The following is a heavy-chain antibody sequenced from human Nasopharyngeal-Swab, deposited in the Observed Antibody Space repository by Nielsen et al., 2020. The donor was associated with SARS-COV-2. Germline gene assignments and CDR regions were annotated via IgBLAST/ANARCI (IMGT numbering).Heavy chain of an antibody. J-gene: IGHJ4*02. CDR1: GFSLSTSGMC. Sequence: SGPTLVKPTQTLTLTCTFSGFSLSTSGMCVSWIRQPPGKALEWLALIDWDDDKYYSTSLKTRLTISKDTSKNQVVLTMTSMDPVDTATYYCARHHSGDCYSYYFDYWGQGTLVPSPQ. D-gene: IGHD2-21*01. V-gene: IGHV2-70*01. CDR2: IDWDDDK. CDR3: ARHHSGDCYSYYFDY.